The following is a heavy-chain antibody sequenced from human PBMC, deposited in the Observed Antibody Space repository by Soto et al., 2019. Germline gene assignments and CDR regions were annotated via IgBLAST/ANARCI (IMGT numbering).Heavy chain of an antibody. V-gene: IGHV1-69*06. Sequence: VKKPGSSVKVSCKASGGTFRTAAISWVRQAPGQGLEWMGGIMPVFRTPDYAQKFQGRVTITADKSTNPAYMEVSGLRSDDTAVYYCARDNDRPQLGGNYYYILDVWGQGTTITVSS. J-gene: IGHJ6*02. CDR2: IMPVFRTP. CDR1: GGTFRTAA. CDR3: ARDNDRPQLGGNYYYILDV. D-gene: IGHD2-8*01.